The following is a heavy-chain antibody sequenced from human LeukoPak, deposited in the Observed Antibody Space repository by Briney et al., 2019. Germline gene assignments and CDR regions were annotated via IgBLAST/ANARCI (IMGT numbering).Heavy chain of an antibody. V-gene: IGHV1-8*01. CDR2: MSPNSGDT. CDR3: ARGPPNWGYDY. CDR1: GYTFTSYD. Sequence: ASVKVSCKASGYTFTSYDFNWVRQATGQRPEWMGWMSPNSGDTGYAQKFQDRVTMTRNTSISTAYMELSSPRSDDTAVYYCARGPPNWGYDYWGPGTLVTVSS. J-gene: IGHJ4*02. D-gene: IGHD7-27*01.